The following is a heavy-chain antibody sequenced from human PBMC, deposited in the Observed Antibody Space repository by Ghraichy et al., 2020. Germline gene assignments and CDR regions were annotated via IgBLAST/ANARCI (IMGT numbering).Heavy chain of an antibody. CDR2: ISGSSNTI. D-gene: IGHD3-16*02. CDR3: ARDRDDIWGTFRYTCDS. CDR1: GFTFSTYS. V-gene: IGHV3-48*02. J-gene: IGHJ4*02. Sequence: GGSQRLSCAASGFTFSTYSMNWVRQAPGKGLEWIAYISGSSNTIYYADSVKGRFTISRDNAKNSLYLQMNSLRDEDTAMYYCARDRDDIWGTFRYTCDSWGQGTLVTVSS.